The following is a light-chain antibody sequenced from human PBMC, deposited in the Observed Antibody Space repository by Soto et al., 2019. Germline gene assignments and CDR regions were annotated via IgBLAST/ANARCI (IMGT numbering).Light chain of an antibody. CDR2: GAY. CDR1: QSVTSSS. J-gene: IGKJ5*01. CDR3: QQYGSSPRT. Sequence: EIVLTQFPGTLSLSPGERATLSCRASQSVTSSSLAWYQQKVGRAPRVLIYGAYNRATGIPDRFSGSGSGTDFPLTITRLEPEDFAVYYCQQYGSSPRTFGQGTRLEIK. V-gene: IGKV3-20*01.